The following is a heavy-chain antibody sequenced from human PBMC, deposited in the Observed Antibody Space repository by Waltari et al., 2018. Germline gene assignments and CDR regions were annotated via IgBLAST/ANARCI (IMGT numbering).Heavy chain of an antibody. CDR2: IYYSGST. CDR3: AKGVTSHWFDY. Sequence: QVQLQESGPGLVKPSETLSLTCTVSGGSISSHYWSWIRQPPGKGLEWIGYIYYSGSTNYNPSLKSRVTISVDTSKNQFSLKRSSVTAADTAVYYCAKGVTSHWFDYWGQGTLVSVTS. J-gene: IGHJ4*02. CDR1: GGSISSHY. V-gene: IGHV4-59*11. D-gene: IGHD3-16*01.